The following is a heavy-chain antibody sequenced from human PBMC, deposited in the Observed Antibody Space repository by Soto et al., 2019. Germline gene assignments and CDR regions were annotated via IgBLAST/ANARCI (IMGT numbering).Heavy chain of an antibody. CDR3: ARGAYYYDSTGYGYWFDP. CDR2: IRYTGSN. Sequence: PSETLSLTXSVSGGSIRSYYWSWIRQSPGMGLEWIGYIRYTGSNNYNPSLKSRVTILIDTSKNQFSLKLSSVTAADTAVYYCARGAYYYDSTGYGYWFDPWGQGTLVTVSS. J-gene: IGHJ5*02. D-gene: IGHD3-22*01. CDR1: GGSIRSYY. V-gene: IGHV4-59*01.